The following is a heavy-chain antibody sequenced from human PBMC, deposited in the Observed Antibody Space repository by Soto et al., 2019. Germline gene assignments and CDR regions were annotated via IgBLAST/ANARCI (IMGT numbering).Heavy chain of an antibody. D-gene: IGHD6-13*01. CDR2: TIPIFGTA. CDR1: GGTFSSYA. J-gene: IGHJ4*02. V-gene: IGHV1-69*12. CDR3: ARDGESRLAAAAYDY. Sequence: QVQLVQSGAEVKKPGSSVKVSCKASGGTFSSYAISWVRQAPGQGLEWMGGTIPIFGTANYAQKFQGRVTITADESTSTAYMELSSLRSEDTAVYYCARDGESRLAAAAYDYWGQGTLVTVSS.